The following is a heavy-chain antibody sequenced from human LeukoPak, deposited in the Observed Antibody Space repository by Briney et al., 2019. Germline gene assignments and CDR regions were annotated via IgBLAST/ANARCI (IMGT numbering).Heavy chain of an antibody. D-gene: IGHD3-10*01. CDR1: GFTFRDYY. CDR2: ISSRGSTI. J-gene: IGHJ6*02. Sequence: GGSLRLSCAASGFTFRDYYMSWVRQAPGKGLEWVSYISSRGSTIYYADSVKGRFTISRDNAKNSLYLQMNSLRAEDTAVYYCARDPWFGDRRYGMDVWGQGTTVTVSS. V-gene: IGHV3-11*04. CDR3: ARDPWFGDRRYGMDV.